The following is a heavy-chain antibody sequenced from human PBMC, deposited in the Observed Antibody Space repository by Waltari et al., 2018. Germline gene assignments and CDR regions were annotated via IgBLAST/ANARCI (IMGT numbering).Heavy chain of an antibody. CDR2: IRPKARSYTT. CDR3: VRGYNSFDS. V-gene: IGHV3-72*01. J-gene: IGHJ4*02. Sequence: EVQLVEYGGGLVQPGGSLRLTCAASGCTFRDYYMHWVRQAPGKGLEWVARIRPKARSYTTEYTASVKGRFTISRDDSKNSLYLQMSNLRTDDTAMYYCVRGYNSFDSWGPGTQVTVSS. D-gene: IGHD5-12*01. CDR1: GCTFRDYY.